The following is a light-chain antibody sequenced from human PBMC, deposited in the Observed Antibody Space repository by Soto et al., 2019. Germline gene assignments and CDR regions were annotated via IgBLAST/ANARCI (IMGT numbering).Light chain of an antibody. CDR1: QDIDSY. CDR2: GAS. J-gene: IGKJ3*01. Sequence: DFQMTQSPFSLSASVGDRVTITCRASQDIDSYLAWYQQKPGKLTQILIYGASSLQSGVPSRFSGSGSGTDFTLTISSLQPEDVATYYCQKYNVVPFTFGPGTKVDIK. CDR3: QKYNVVPFT. V-gene: IGKV1-27*01.